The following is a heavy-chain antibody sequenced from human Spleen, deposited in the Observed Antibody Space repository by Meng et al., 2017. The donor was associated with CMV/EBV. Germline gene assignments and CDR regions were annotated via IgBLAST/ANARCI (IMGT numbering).Heavy chain of an antibody. D-gene: IGHD2-21*02. J-gene: IGHJ4*02. Sequence: KVSCKASGYTFTSYDINWVRQATGKGIEGMGWMNPKRGNKGYAQKFQGRVTMNRNTSISTAYMELSSLRSEDTAVYYCARGRRVTEDYWGQGTLVTVSS. CDR3: ARGRRVTEDY. CDR2: MNPKRGNK. CDR1: GYTFTSYD. V-gene: IGHV1-8*01.